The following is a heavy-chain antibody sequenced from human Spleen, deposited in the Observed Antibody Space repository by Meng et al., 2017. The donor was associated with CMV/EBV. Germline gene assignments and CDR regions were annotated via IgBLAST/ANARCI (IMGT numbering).Heavy chain of an antibody. CDR3: ARDFRRGDYGAGY. J-gene: IGHJ4*02. CDR1: GFTFSSYE. D-gene: IGHD4-17*01. CDR2: ISSGGTTM. V-gene: IGHV3-48*03. Sequence: GGSLRLSCVASGFTFSSYEVNWVRQAPGKGLEWISYISSGGTTMYYADSVRGRFTISRDNAENSLYLQMNSLRAEDTAVYYCARDFRRGDYGAGYWGQGTLVTVSS.